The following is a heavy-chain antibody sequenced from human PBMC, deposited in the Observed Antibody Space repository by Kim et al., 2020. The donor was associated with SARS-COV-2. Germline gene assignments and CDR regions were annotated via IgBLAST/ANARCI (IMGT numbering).Heavy chain of an antibody. Sequence: SETLSLTCTVSGGSISSSSYYWGWIRQPPGKGLEWIGSIYYSGSTYYNPSLKSRVTISVDTSKNQFSLKLSSVTAADTAVYYCARLPAGRFGGVMHFDYWGQGTLVTVSS. D-gene: IGHD3-16*01. J-gene: IGHJ4*02. CDR2: IYYSGST. V-gene: IGHV4-39*01. CDR1: GGSISSSSYY. CDR3: ARLPAGRFGGVMHFDY.